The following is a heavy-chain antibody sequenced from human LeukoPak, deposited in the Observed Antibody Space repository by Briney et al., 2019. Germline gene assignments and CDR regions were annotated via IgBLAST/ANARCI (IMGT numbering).Heavy chain of an antibody. CDR1: GGSFSGYY. J-gene: IGHJ5*02. D-gene: IGHD3-22*01. CDR2: INHSGST. V-gene: IGHV4-34*01. CDR3: ARHLMYYYDSSGYTSKRTNWFDP. Sequence: AETLSLTCAVYGGSFSGYYWSWIRQPPGKGLEWIGEINHSGSTNYNPSLKSRVTISVDTSKNQFSLKLSSVTAADTAVYYCARHLMYYYDSSGYTSKRTNWFDPWGQGTLVTVSS.